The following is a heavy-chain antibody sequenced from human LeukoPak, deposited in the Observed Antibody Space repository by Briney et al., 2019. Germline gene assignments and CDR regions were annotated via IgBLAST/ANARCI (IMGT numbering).Heavy chain of an antibody. D-gene: IGHD6-13*01. CDR3: ARGEWQQLVGTT. J-gene: IGHJ5*02. V-gene: IGHV4-59*01. Sequence: SETLSLTCTVSGGSISSYYWSWIRQPPGKGLEWIGYIYYSGSTNYNPSLKSRFTISVDTSKNQFSLKLSSVTAADTAVYYCARGEWQQLVGTTWGQGTLVTVSS. CDR2: IYYSGST. CDR1: GGSISSYY.